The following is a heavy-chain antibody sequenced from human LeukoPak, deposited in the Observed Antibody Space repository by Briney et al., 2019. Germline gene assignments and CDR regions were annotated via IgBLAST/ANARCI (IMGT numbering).Heavy chain of an antibody. V-gene: IGHV3-49*04. J-gene: IGHJ4*02. CDR1: GFTFSNAW. CDR3: TRNPRGSGWPDY. Sequence: GGSLRLSCAASGFTFSNAWMSWVRQAPGKGLEWVGFIRSKAYGGTTEYAASVKGRFTISRDDSKSIAYLQMNSLKTEDTAVYYCTRNPRGSGWPDYWGQGTLVTVSS. D-gene: IGHD6-19*01. CDR2: IRSKAYGGTT.